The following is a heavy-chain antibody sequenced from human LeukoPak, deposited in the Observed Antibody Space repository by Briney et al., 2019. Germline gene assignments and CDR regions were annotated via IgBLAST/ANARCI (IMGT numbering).Heavy chain of an antibody. CDR1: VGSFGSYY. Sequence: SETLSLTCAGYVGSFGSYYWSWIRQPPGKGLEWIGEINHNGSTSYNPSLKSRVTISVDTSKNQFSLKLSSVTAADTAVYYCASGYYFDNWGQGTLVTVSS. V-gene: IGHV4-34*01. J-gene: IGHJ4*02. CDR3: ASGYYFDN. CDR2: INHNGST.